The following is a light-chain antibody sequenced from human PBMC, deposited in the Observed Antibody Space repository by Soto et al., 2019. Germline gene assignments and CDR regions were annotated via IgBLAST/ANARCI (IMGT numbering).Light chain of an antibody. CDR1: QSISSW. CDR2: QAS. Sequence: DIQMTQSPSTLSASVGDRVTITCRASQSISSWLSWYQQKPGKAPKLLIYQASSLESGVPSTFSGSGTGTEAKHTSSSQQPDYFATYYCEQYSRYPPFGQGTNVEIK. V-gene: IGKV1-5*03. CDR3: EQYSRYPP. J-gene: IGKJ1*01.